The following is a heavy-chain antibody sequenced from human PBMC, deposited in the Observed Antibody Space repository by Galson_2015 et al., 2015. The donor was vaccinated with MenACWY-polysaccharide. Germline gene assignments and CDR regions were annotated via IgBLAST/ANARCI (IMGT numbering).Heavy chain of an antibody. V-gene: IGHV3-21*01. CDR1: GFTFSTYN. CDR2: IGRSSSYI. CDR3: ARDRDSTILYYYYGMDV. J-gene: IGHJ6*02. D-gene: IGHD1-26*01. Sequence: SLRLSCAASGFTFSTYNLNWVRQAPGKGLEWVSSIGRSSSYIYYSDSVQGRFTISRDNAKNSLYLEMNSLRAEDTAVYYCARDRDSTILYYYYGMDVWGQGTTVTVSS.